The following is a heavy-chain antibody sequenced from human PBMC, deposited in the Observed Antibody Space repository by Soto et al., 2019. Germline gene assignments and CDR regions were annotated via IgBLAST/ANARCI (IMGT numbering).Heavy chain of an antibody. CDR2: INAGNGNT. CDR3: AREVAVRAVAEGY. D-gene: IGHD3-22*01. J-gene: IGHJ4*02. Sequence: QVQLVQSGAEVKQPGASVKVSCKASGYTFTSYAMHWVRQAPGQRLEWMGWINAGNGNTKYSQKFQGRVTITRDTSASTAYMELSSLRSEDTAVYYCAREVAVRAVAEGYWGQGTLVTVSS. CDR1: GYTFTSYA. V-gene: IGHV1-3*01.